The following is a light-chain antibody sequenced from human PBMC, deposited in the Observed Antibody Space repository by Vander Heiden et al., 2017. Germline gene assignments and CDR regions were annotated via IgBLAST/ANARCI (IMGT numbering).Light chain of an antibody. CDR1: QSILTSSNNNNY. V-gene: IGKV4-1*01. Sequence: DLVMTQSPDSLAVSLGERATINCESSQSILTSSNNNNYLAWYQQKPGQPTKLLMYWASTRESGVPDRFSGGGSGTVFSLTISSLQAEDVAVYYCQQYFATPFTFGPGTRVDIK. CDR3: QQYFATPFT. CDR2: WAS. J-gene: IGKJ3*01.